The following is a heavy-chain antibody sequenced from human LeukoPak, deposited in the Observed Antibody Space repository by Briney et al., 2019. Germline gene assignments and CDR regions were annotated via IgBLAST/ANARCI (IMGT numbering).Heavy chain of an antibody. Sequence: GGSLRLSCAASGFTFSSYWMHWVRQAPGKGLVWVSRIYSDGSRTRYADSVKGRFTISRDNAKNTLYLQMNSLRAEDTAVYYCARPGYSGYDFDYWGQGTLVTVSS. J-gene: IGHJ4*02. D-gene: IGHD5-12*01. CDR1: GFTFSSYW. V-gene: IGHV3-74*01. CDR2: IYSDGSRT. CDR3: ARPGYSGYDFDY.